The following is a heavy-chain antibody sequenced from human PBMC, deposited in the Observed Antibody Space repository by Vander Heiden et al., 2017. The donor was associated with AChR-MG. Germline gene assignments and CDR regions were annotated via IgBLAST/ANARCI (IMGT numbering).Heavy chain of an antibody. CDR2: ISGSGGST. V-gene: IGHV3-23*01. CDR3: AKDLLLTTVIKTGGDY. Sequence: EVQPLEPGGGLVQPGGSLRLSCAAPGFTFSSYAMSWVRQAPGKGLEWVSAISGSGGSTYYADSVKGRFTISRDNSKNTLYLQMNSLRAEDTAVYYCAKDLLLTTVIKTGGDYWGQGTLVTVSS. CDR1: GFTFSSYA. J-gene: IGHJ4*02. D-gene: IGHD4-17*01.